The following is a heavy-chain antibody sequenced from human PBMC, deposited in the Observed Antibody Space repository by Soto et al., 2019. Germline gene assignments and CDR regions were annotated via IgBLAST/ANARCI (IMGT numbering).Heavy chain of an antibody. CDR1: GFSLSNARMG. CDR2: IFSNDEK. J-gene: IGHJ3*02. V-gene: IGHV2-26*01. CDR3: ARIRYNWNGIPSAFDI. D-gene: IGHD1-20*01. Sequence: QVTLKESGPVLVKPTETLTLTCTVSGFSLSNARMGVSWIRQPPGKAREWLAHIFSNDEKSYSTSLKSRLTISKDTSKSQVVLTMTNMHPVDTATYYCARIRYNWNGIPSAFDIWGQGTMVTVSS.